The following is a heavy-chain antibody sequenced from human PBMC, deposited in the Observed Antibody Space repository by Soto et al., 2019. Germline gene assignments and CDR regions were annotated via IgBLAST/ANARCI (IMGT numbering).Heavy chain of an antibody. CDR3: ARNFFSVGSCYSDYSYYIDV. J-gene: IGHJ6*03. V-gene: IGHV5-51*01. Sequence: GESLKISCKGSGYSFTSYWIGWVRQMPGKGLEWMGIIYPGDSDTRYSPSFQGQVTISADKSISTAYLQWSSLKASDSAMYYCARNFFSVGSCYSDYSYYIDVWAKRTTVTVSS. CDR1: GYSFTSYW. CDR2: IYPGDSDT. D-gene: IGHD2-15*01.